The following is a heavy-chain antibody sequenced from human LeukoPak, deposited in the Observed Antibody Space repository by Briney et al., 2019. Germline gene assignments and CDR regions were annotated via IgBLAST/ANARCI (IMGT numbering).Heavy chain of an antibody. CDR3: ASFRSGYPVGYFDY. V-gene: IGHV4-39*07. CDR2: IYYSGST. CDR1: GGSISSSSYY. J-gene: IGHJ4*02. D-gene: IGHD3-9*01. Sequence: SETLSLTCTVSGGSISSSSYYWGWIRQPPGKGLEWIGSIYYSGSTYYNPSLKSRVTISVDTSKNQFSLKLSSVTAADTAVYYCASFRSGYPVGYFDYWGQGTLVTVSS.